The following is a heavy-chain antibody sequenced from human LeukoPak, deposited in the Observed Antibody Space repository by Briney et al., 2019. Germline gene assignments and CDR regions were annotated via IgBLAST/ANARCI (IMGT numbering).Heavy chain of an antibody. D-gene: IGHD6-19*01. CDR3: TQDVSNGYRSVNFDY. CDR1: GGSFSGYY. CDR2: INHSGST. J-gene: IGHJ4*02. Sequence: SETLSLTCAVYGGSFSGYYWSWIRQPPGKGLEWIGEINHSGSTNYNPSLKSRVTISVDTSKNQFSLKLSSVTAADTAVYYCTQDVSNGYRSVNFDYWGQGILVTVSS. V-gene: IGHV4-34*01.